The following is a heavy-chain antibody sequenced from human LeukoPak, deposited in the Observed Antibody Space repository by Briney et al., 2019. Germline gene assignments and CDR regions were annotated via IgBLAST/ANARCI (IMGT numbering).Heavy chain of an antibody. D-gene: IGHD1-7*01. Sequence: GGSLRLSCAASGFTFSGSAMRWVRQASGKGLEWVGRIRSKANSYATAYAASVKGRFTISRDDSKNTAYLQMNSLKTEDTAVYYCTSFGITGTTEGGYYYYMDVWGKGTTVTVSS. V-gene: IGHV3-73*01. J-gene: IGHJ6*03. CDR1: GFTFSGSA. CDR2: IRSKANSYAT. CDR3: TSFGITGTTEGGYYYYMDV.